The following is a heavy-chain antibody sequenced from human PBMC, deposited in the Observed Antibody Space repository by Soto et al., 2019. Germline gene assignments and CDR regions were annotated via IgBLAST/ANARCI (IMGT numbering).Heavy chain of an antibody. Sequence: SEAQSLTCSVSGGSISSGYYYWSWIRQPPGKGLEWIGNIHYSGNTYYNSSFKSRLIISIDTSKNQFSLKLGSVIAADTAVYYYASSSLYVIDVWGQGTTVTVSS. CDR1: GGSISSGYYY. CDR3: ASSSLYVIDV. CDR2: IHYSGNT. V-gene: IGHV4-30-4*01. J-gene: IGHJ6*02.